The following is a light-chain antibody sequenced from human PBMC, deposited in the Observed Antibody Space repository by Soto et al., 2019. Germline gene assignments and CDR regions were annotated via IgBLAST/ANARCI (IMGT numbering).Light chain of an antibody. V-gene: IGLV2-14*01. CDR2: EVT. Sequence: QSALTQPASVSGSPGQSITISCTGTSGDIGSYNRVSWYQQHPGKAPKLIIYEVTDRPSGVSNRFTGSMSGNTASLTISGLQAEDGAEYYCSSYTNITTRACVFGTGTKVTVL. CDR1: SGDIGSYNR. CDR3: SSYTNITTRACV. J-gene: IGLJ1*01.